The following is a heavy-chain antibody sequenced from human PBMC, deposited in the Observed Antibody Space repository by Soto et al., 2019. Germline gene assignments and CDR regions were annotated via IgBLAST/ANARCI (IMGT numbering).Heavy chain of an antibody. Sequence: GESLRLSCAASGFTFSSYAMSWVRQAPGKGLEWVSAISGSGGSTYYADSVKGRFTISRDNSKNTLYLQMNSLRAEDTAVYYCAKGNSAGSYFRIPYYFDYWGQGTLVTVSS. CDR3: AKGNSAGSYFRIPYYFDY. CDR2: ISGSGGST. V-gene: IGHV3-23*01. CDR1: GFTFSSYA. J-gene: IGHJ4*02. D-gene: IGHD1-26*01.